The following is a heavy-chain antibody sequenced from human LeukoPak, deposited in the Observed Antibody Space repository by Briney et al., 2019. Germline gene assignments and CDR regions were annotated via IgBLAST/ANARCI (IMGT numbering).Heavy chain of an antibody. CDR3: ARGLLWIDAFDI. V-gene: IGHV4-59*01. J-gene: IGHJ3*02. D-gene: IGHD3-10*01. CDR2: IYYSGST. CDR1: GGSISSYY. Sequence: SETLSLTCTVSGGSISSYYWSWIRQPPGKGLEWIGYIYYSGSTNYSPSLKSRVTISVDTSKNQFSLKLSSVTAADTAVYYCARGLLWIDAFDIWGQGTMVTVSS.